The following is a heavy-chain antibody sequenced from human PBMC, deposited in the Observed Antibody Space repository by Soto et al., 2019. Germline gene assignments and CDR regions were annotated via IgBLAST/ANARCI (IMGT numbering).Heavy chain of an antibody. J-gene: IGHJ4*02. D-gene: IGHD2-15*01. CDR1: GGSISSGGYY. CDR2: IYYSGST. CDR3: ASRYCSGGSCYPMIDY. Sequence: QVQLQESGPGLVKPSQTLSLTCTVSGGSISSGGYYWSWLRQHPGKGLEWIGYIYYSGSTYYNPSLKSRVTISVDTFKNQFSLKLSSVTSADTAVYYCASRYCSGGSCYPMIDYWGQGTLVTVSS. V-gene: IGHV4-31*03.